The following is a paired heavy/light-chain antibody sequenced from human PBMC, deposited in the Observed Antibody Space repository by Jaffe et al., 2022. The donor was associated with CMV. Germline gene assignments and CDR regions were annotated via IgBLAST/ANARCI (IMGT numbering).Heavy chain of an antibody. CDR3: ARGLTTTPGGTLPWGPKRLYYYSGLDV. D-gene: IGHD2-15*01. Sequence: QVQLQQWGAGLLKPSETLSLICDVSGGSFSRYYWTWIRQTPGKGLQWIGEISQSGTTTYNPSLQGRVTVSLDTSQNQFSLHLMSVTGADTAIYYCARGLTTTPGGTLPWGPKRLYYYSGLDVWGQGTTVVVSS. CDR2: ISQSGTT. J-gene: IGHJ6*02. CDR1: GGSFSRYY. V-gene: IGHV4-34*02.
Light chain of an antibody. J-gene: IGKJ2*01. V-gene: IGKV3-20*01. CDR2: GAS. CDR1: QSVTTK. Sequence: EIVLTQSPGTLSLSPGERATLSCRASQSVTTKVAWYQQRVGQAPTLLIYGASTRATGIPGRFSGSGSGTDFTLSISRLEPEDFAVYYCQQYDTSPYTFGQGTKLEIK. CDR3: QQYDTSPYT.